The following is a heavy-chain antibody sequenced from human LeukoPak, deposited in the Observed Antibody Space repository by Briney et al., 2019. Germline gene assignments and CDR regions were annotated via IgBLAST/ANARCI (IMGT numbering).Heavy chain of an antibody. D-gene: IGHD6-19*01. J-gene: IGHJ4*02. CDR2: IYYSGST. Sequence: TSSETLSLTCTVSGGSISSYYWSWIRQPPGKGLEWIGYIYYSGSTNYNPSLKSRVTISVDTSKNQFSLKLSSVTAADTAVYYCASGSGWPPDFDYWGQGTLVTVSS. CDR3: ASGSGWPPDFDY. CDR1: GGSISSYY. V-gene: IGHV4-59*01.